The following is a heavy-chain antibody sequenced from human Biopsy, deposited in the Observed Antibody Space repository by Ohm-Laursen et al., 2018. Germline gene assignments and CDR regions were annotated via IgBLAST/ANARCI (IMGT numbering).Heavy chain of an antibody. CDR1: GGSVSDSFHF. J-gene: IGHJ6*02. D-gene: IGHD2-2*01. V-gene: IGHV4-61*01. Sequence: TLSLTCIVSGGSVSDSFHFWSWIRQPPGKGLEWIGDVYYSGTTNYNPSLKSRLTISVDTSKNQFSLNLNSLTAADTAVYFCARDVKRYCSGTSCYSGYFGMDVWGQGTTVTVS. CDR2: VYYSGTT. CDR3: ARDVKRYCSGTSCYSGYFGMDV.